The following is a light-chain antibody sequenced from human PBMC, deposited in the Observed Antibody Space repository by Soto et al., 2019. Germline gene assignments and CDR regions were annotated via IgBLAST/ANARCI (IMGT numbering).Light chain of an antibody. Sequence: QSVLTQPASVSGSPGQSITISCTGTSSDVGSYNFVSWYQQHPGKAPKLVIYEGNKRPSGVSNRFSGSKSGNTASLTISGLQAEDEADYYCCSYAGSSTLYVFGTGNKVTVL. CDR2: EGN. J-gene: IGLJ1*01. V-gene: IGLV2-23*01. CDR1: SSDVGSYNF. CDR3: CSYAGSSTLYV.